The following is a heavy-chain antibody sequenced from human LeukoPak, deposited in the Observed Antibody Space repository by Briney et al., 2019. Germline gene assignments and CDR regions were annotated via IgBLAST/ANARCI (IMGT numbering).Heavy chain of an antibody. V-gene: IGHV3-48*03. D-gene: IGHD3-3*01. J-gene: IGHJ5*02. CDR1: GFTFGSYV. CDR3: AREARRFLEWFGFDP. Sequence: GGSLRLSCAASGFTFGSYVMNWVRQAPGKGLEWVSYISSSGSTIYYADSVKGRFTISRDNAKNSLYLQMNSLRAEDTAVYYCAREARRFLEWFGFDPWGQGTLVTVSS. CDR2: ISSSGSTI.